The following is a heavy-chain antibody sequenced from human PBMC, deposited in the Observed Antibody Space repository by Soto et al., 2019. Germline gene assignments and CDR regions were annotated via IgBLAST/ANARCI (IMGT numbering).Heavy chain of an antibody. V-gene: IGHV4-30-4*01. Sequence: SETLSLTCTVSVGSISSGDYYWSWIRQPPGKGLEWIGYIYYSGSTYYNPSLKSRVTISVDTSKNQFSLKLSSVTAADTAVYYCARTAYGSGSSLDYWGQGTLVTVSS. CDR1: VGSISSGDYY. D-gene: IGHD3-10*01. CDR3: ARTAYGSGSSLDY. CDR2: IYYSGST. J-gene: IGHJ4*02.